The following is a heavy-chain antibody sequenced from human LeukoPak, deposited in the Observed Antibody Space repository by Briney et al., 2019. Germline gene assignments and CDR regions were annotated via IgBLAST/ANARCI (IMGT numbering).Heavy chain of an antibody. CDR3: ARDPRLSSGYSTGILWYFDL. J-gene: IGHJ2*01. D-gene: IGHD3-22*01. CDR1: GYTSTSYY. Sequence: ASVKVSCKASGYTSTSYYMHWVRQAPGQGLEWMGIINPHGGGTSYAQKFQGRVTMHGDTSTSTVYMDLSSLISEDTAVYYCARDPRLSSGYSTGILWYFDLWGRGTQVTVSS. V-gene: IGHV1-46*01. CDR2: INPHGGGT.